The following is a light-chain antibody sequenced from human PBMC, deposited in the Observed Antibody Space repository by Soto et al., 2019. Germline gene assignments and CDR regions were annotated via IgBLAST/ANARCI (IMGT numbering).Light chain of an antibody. Sequence: EIVMTQSPATVSLSPGERATLSCRASPGVSNTLAWYQQKPGQAPRLLIYDASNRATGIPARFSGSGSGTDFTLTISSLEPEDFAVYYCQQRTKWRTFGQGTKVDIK. J-gene: IGKJ1*01. CDR3: QQRTKWRT. CDR2: DAS. V-gene: IGKV3-11*01. CDR1: PGVSNT.